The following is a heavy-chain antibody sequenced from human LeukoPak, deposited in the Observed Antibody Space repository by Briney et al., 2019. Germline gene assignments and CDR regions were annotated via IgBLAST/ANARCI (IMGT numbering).Heavy chain of an antibody. V-gene: IGHV4-4*08. Sequence: SETLSLTCTVSGGSISSYYWSWIRQPPGKGLEWIGYIYTSGSTNYNPSLKSRVTISVDTSKNQFSLKLTSVTAADTAVYYCARVVGRYYKVDYWGRGTPVTVSP. J-gene: IGHJ4*02. CDR1: GGSISSYY. CDR2: IYTSGST. CDR3: ARVVGRYYKVDY. D-gene: IGHD1-26*01.